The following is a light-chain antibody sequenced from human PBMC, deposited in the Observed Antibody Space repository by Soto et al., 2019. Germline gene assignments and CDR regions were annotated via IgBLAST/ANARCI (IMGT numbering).Light chain of an antibody. CDR3: QHYNNWPYT. Sequence: EIVMMQSPATLSVSPGERATLSCRASQSVSSNLAWYQQKPGQAPRLLIYGASTRATDLPGRFSGSGSGTEFTLTISSLQSEDFAVYYCQHYNNWPYTFGQGTKLEIK. CDR2: GAS. CDR1: QSVSSN. V-gene: IGKV3-15*01. J-gene: IGKJ2*01.